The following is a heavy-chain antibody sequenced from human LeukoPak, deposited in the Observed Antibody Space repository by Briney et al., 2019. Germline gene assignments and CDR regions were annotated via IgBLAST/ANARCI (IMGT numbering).Heavy chain of an antibody. CDR1: GCTFTSYA. V-gene: IGHV1-18*01. Sequence: GASVKVSCKASGCTFTSYAISWVRQAPGQGLEWMGWISAYNGNTNYAQKFQGRVTMTTDTSTSTAYMELRSLRSDDTAVFYCARGHYYDNSGYYVPLDFWGQGTLVTVSS. J-gene: IGHJ4*02. CDR3: ARGHYYDNSGYYVPLDF. CDR2: ISAYNGNT. D-gene: IGHD3-22*01.